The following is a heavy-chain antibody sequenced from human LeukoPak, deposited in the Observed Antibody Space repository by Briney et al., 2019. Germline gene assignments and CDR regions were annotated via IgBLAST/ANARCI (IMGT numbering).Heavy chain of an antibody. D-gene: IGHD4-17*01. J-gene: IGHJ6*02. CDR2: IWYDGSNK. Sequence: GGSLRLSCAASGFTFSSYGMHWVRQAPCKGLEWEAVIWYDGSNKYYADSVKGRFTISRDNSKNTLYLQMNSLRAEDTAVYYCATLTTVTTHSYYYGMDVWGQGTTVTVSS. V-gene: IGHV3-33*01. CDR1: GFTFSSYG. CDR3: ATLTTVTTHSYYYGMDV.